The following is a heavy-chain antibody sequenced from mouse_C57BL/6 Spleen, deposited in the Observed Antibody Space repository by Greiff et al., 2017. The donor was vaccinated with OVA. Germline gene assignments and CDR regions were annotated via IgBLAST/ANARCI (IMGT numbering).Heavy chain of an antibody. D-gene: IGHD1-1*01. CDR2: ISDGGSYT. CDR3: ARDNYGIVFDY. V-gene: IGHV5-4*01. Sequence: EVQRVESGGGLVKPGGSLKLSCAASGFTFSSYAMSWVRQTPEKRLEWVATISDGGSYTYYPDNVKGRFTISRDNAKNNLYLQMSHLKSEDTAMYYCARDNYGIVFDYWGQGTTLTVSS. J-gene: IGHJ2*01. CDR1: GFTFSSYA.